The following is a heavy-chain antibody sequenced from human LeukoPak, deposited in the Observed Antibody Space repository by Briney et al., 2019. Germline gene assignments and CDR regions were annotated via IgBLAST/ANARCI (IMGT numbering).Heavy chain of an antibody. CDR2: ISGSGGST. D-gene: IGHD4-17*01. Sequence: PGGSLRLSCAASGFTFSSYAMSWVRQAPGKGLEWVSTISGSGGSTDYADSVKGRFTMSRDNSKNTLYLQMNSLRAEDTAVYYCAKDPNGDYIGASDIWGHGTMVTVSS. CDR3: AKDPNGDYIGASDI. CDR1: GFTFSSYA. J-gene: IGHJ3*02. V-gene: IGHV3-23*01.